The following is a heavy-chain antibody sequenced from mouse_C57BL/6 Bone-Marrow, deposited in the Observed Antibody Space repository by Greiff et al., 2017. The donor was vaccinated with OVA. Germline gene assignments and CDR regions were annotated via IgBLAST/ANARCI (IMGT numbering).Heavy chain of an antibody. D-gene: IGHD2-3*01. V-gene: IGHV5-6*01. CDR2: ISSGGSYT. CDR1: GFTFSSYG. Sequence: DVQLQESGGDLVKPGGSLKLSCAASGFTFSSYGMSWVRQTPDKRLEWVATISSGGSYTYYPDSVKGRFTISRDNAKNTLYLQMSSLKSEDTAMYYCARQDGYTAYWGQGTLVTVSA. J-gene: IGHJ3*01. CDR3: ARQDGYTAY.